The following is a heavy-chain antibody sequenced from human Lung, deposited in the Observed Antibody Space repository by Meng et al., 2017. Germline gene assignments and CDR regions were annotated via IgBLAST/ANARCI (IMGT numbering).Heavy chain of an antibody. V-gene: IGHV4-34*01. J-gene: IGHJ4*02. Sequence: QGGLQRVGAGLVEPSETLSLTCCVSGGAIRYYYWSWIRQPPGKGLEWIGEINHSGSTNYNPSLESRATTSVDTSQNNLSLKLSSVTAADSAVYYCARGPTTMAHDFDYWGQGTLVTVSS. CDR3: ARGPTTMAHDFDY. CDR1: GGAIRYYY. CDR2: INHSGST. D-gene: IGHD4-11*01.